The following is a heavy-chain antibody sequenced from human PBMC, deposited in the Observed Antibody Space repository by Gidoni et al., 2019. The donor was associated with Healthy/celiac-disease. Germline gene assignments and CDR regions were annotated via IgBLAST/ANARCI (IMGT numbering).Heavy chain of an antibody. D-gene: IGHD2-15*01. CDR3: ATDHCSGGSCYSWNYYYGMDV. CDR2: IIPILGTA. CDR1: GGTFISYA. Sequence: QVQLVQSGAEVKKPGSSVKVSCKASGGTFISYAISWVRQAPGQGLEWMGGIIPILGTANYAQKFQGRVTITADKSTSTVYMELSSLRSEDTAVYYCATDHCSGGSCYSWNYYYGMDVWGQGTTVTVSS. J-gene: IGHJ6*02. V-gene: IGHV1-69*06.